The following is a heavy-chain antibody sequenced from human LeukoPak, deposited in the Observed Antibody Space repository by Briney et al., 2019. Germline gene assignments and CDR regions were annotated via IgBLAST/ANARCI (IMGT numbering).Heavy chain of an antibody. D-gene: IGHD4-23*01. CDR3: AKDLRGGNSAYYYYYMDV. J-gene: IGHJ6*03. CDR1: GFTFNSYA. Sequence: PGGSLRLSCTASGFTFNSYAMNWVRQAPGKGLEWVSTIRGSGGSTYTADSVKGRFTISRDNSKNTLYLQMNSLRAEDTAVYYCAKDLRGGNSAYYYYYMDVWGKGTTVTVSS. V-gene: IGHV3-23*01. CDR2: IRGSGGST.